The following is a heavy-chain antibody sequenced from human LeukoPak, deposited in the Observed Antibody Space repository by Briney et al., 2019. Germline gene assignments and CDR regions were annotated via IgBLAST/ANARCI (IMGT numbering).Heavy chain of an antibody. Sequence: PGGSLRLSCAASGFTVSSNYMSWVRQAPGKGLEWVSVIYSGGSTYYADSVKGRFTISRDNSKNTLYLQMNSLRAEDTAVCYCARGRWLQHWDYFDYWGQGTLVTVSS. CDR2: IYSGGST. J-gene: IGHJ4*02. CDR1: GFTVSSNY. V-gene: IGHV3-66*01. D-gene: IGHD5-24*01. CDR3: ARGRWLQHWDYFDY.